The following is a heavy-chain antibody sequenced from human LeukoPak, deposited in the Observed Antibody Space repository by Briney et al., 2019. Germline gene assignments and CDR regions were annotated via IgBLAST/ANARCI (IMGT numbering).Heavy chain of an antibody. Sequence: GASVKVSCKASGYTFTSFDINWVRQATGQGLEWMGWMNPNSGNTGYAQKFQGRVTMTRNTSISTAYMELSSLRSEDTAVYYCTRGGDILTGYPNWFDPWGQGTLVTVSS. J-gene: IGHJ5*02. CDR3: TRGGDILTGYPNWFDP. D-gene: IGHD3-9*01. CDR1: GYTFTSFD. CDR2: MNPNSGNT. V-gene: IGHV1-8*01.